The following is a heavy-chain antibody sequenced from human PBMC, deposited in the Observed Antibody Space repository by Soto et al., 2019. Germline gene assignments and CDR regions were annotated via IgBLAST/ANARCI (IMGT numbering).Heavy chain of an antibody. CDR2: IYHSGST. CDR3: ARGWRFGELWDYFDY. Sequence: SETLSLTCAVSGGSISSGGYSWSWIRQPPGKGLEWIGYIYHSGSTYYNPSLKSRVTISVDRSKNQFSLKLSSVTAADTAVYYCARGWRFGELWDYFDYWGQGTLVTSPQ. D-gene: IGHD3-10*01. CDR1: GGSISSGGYS. V-gene: IGHV4-30-2*01. J-gene: IGHJ4*02.